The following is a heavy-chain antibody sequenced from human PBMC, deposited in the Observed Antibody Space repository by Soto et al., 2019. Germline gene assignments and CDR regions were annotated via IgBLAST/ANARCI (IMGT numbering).Heavy chain of an antibody. CDR3: VKDESINWYSGHFRH. D-gene: IGHD6-13*01. CDR2: INWNSGSI. Sequence: GGSLRLSCAASGFTFDDYGMHWVRQVPGKGLEWVSGINWNSGSIGYGDSVKGRFAISRDNAKNSLHLQMNSLSAEDTAFYYCVKDESINWYSGHFRHWGQGTLVTVSS. V-gene: IGHV3-9*01. J-gene: IGHJ1*01. CDR1: GFTFDDYG.